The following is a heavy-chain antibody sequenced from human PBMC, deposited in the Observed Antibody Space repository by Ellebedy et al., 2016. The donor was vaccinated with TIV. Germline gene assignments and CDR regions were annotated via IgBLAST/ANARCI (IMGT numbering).Heavy chain of an antibody. CDR2: LGGSGGRT. CDR1: GFTFGSYA. Sequence: GGSLRLXXAASGFTFGSYAMNWVRLAPGKGLEWVSGLGGSGGRTYYAESVKGRFAISRDNSKNTVSLLMNSLRADDMGVYYCAKGDEFWSGYSPTYHYGMDVWGQGTTVSVSS. D-gene: IGHD3-3*01. CDR3: AKGDEFWSGYSPTYHYGMDV. J-gene: IGHJ6*02. V-gene: IGHV3-23*01.